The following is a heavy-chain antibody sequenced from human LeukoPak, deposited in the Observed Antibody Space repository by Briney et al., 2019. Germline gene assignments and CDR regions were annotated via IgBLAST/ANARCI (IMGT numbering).Heavy chain of an antibody. J-gene: IGHJ3*02. V-gene: IGHV1-69*13. CDR3: ARGGVVTDDAFDI. D-gene: IGHD2-21*02. Sequence: ASVKVSCTASGGTFSSYAISWVRQAPGQGLEWMGGIIPIFGTANYAQKFQGRVTITADESTSTAYMELSSLRSEDTAVYYCARGGVVTDDAFDIWGQGTMVTVSS. CDR1: GGTFSSYA. CDR2: IIPIFGTA.